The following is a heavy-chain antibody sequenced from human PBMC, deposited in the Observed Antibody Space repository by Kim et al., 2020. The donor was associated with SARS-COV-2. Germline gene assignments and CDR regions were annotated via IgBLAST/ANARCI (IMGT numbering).Heavy chain of an antibody. D-gene: IGHD3-22*01. CDR2: IYYSGST. J-gene: IGHJ3*02. Sequence: SETLSLTCTVSGGSISSGGYYWSWIRQHPGKGLEWIGYIYYSGSTYYNPSLKSRVTISVDTSKNQFSLKLSSVTAADTAVYYCARGKYYYDSSGSAAFDIRGQGKMVTGSS. CDR3: ARGKYYYDSSGSAAFDI. V-gene: IGHV4-31*03. CDR1: GGSISSGGYY.